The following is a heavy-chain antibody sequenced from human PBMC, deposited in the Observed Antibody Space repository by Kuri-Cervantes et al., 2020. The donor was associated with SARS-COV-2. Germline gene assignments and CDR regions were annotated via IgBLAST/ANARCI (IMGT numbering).Heavy chain of an antibody. CDR3: ATEGYSIIIWAFAH. D-gene: IGHD5-18*01. CDR1: GFIFSDYY. CDR2: IGPSGTTK. Sequence: GESLKISCTASGFIFSDYYMTWIRQAPGKGLKWVSNIGPSGTTKYYADSVKGRFTISRDNAKNSLYLQMNSLSSEDTAVYYCATEGYSIIIWAFAHWGQGTKVTVSS. V-gene: IGHV3-11*01. J-gene: IGHJ3*01.